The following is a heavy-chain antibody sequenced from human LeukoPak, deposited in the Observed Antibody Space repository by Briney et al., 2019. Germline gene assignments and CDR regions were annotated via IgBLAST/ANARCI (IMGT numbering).Heavy chain of an antibody. V-gene: IGHV1-69*13. J-gene: IGHJ4*02. CDR1: GYTFTSYY. D-gene: IGHD3-22*01. CDR3: ARDVFPYYYDSSGMFDY. CDR2: IIPIFGTA. Sequence: SVKVSCKASGYTFTSYYMHWVRQAPGQGLEWMGGIIPIFGTANYAQKFQGRVTITADESTSTAYMELSSLRSEDTAVYYCARDVFPYYYDSSGMFDYWGQGTLVTVSS.